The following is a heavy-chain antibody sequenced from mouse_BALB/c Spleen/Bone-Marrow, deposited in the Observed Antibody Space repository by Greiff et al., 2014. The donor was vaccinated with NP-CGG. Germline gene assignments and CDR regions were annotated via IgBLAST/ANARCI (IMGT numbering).Heavy chain of an antibody. V-gene: IGHV14-3*02. CDR2: IDPANGNT. D-gene: IGHD2-14*01. CDR3: TSYRCAWYFDV. Sequence: VQLQQSGAGLVKPGASVKLSCTASGFNIKDTYMHWVKQRPEQGLEWIGRIDPANGNTKYDPKFQGKATITADTSSNTAYLQLSSLTSEDAAVYYCTSYRCAWYFDVWGAGTTVTVSS. J-gene: IGHJ1*01. CDR1: GFNIKDTY.